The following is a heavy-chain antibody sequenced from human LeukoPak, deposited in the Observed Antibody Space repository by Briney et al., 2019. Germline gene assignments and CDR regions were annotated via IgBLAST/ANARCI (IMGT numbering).Heavy chain of an antibody. CDR1: GYTFTSYG. J-gene: IGHJ4*02. Sequence: GASVKVSCKASGYTFTSYGISWVRQAPGQGLEWMGWISAYNGNTNYAQKLQGRVTMTTDTSTSTAYMELRSLRSEDTAVYYCASLVYSGSYLDYWGQGTLVTVSS. CDR2: ISAYNGNT. CDR3: ASLVYSGSYLDY. V-gene: IGHV1-18*01. D-gene: IGHD1-26*01.